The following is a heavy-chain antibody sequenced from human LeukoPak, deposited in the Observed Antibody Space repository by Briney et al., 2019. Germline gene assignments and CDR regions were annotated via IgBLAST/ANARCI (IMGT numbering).Heavy chain of an antibody. CDR3: ARGGYYGSGRMYDY. D-gene: IGHD3-10*01. Sequence: PSETLSLTCAVYGGSFSGYYWSWIRQPPGKGLEWIGEINHSGSTNYNPSLKSRVTISVDTSKNQFSLKLSSVTAADTAVHYCARGGYYGSGRMYDYWGQGTLVTVSS. V-gene: IGHV4-34*01. CDR2: INHSGST. CDR1: GGSFSGYY. J-gene: IGHJ4*02.